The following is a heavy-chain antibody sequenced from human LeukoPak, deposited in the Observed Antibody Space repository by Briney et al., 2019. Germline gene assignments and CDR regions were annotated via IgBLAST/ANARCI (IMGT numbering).Heavy chain of an antibody. J-gene: IGHJ4*02. Sequence: PGGALRPSCAASGFTFSSHGMHWVRQAPGKGLEWVAFIRYDGSNKYYADSVKGRFTISRDNSKNTLYLQMNSLRAEDTAVYYCANGLRVRGYSSPAYWGQGTLVTVSS. V-gene: IGHV3-30*02. CDR3: ANGLRVRGYSSPAY. D-gene: IGHD3-10*01. CDR2: IRYDGSNK. CDR1: GFTFSSHG.